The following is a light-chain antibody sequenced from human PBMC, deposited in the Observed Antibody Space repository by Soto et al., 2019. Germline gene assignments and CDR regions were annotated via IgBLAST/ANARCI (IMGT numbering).Light chain of an antibody. CDR3: SSYTTSSTYV. Sequence: QSVLTQPASVSGSPGQSITISCTGTSSDVGGYNSVSWYQHHPGKAPKLMIYNVSNRPSGVSSRFSGSKSGNTASLTISVLQAEDEADYYCSSYTTSSTYVFATGTKVTVL. J-gene: IGLJ1*01. CDR2: NVS. CDR1: SSDVGGYNS. V-gene: IGLV2-14*03.